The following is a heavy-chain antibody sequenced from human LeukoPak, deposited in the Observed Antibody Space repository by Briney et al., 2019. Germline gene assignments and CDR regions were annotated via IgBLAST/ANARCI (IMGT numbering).Heavy chain of an antibody. Sequence: SETLSLTCSVSGGSIRSGDHHWAWVRQPPGKGLEFIGSLDESGRPYYNRPLKSRVSISGDTSGKQFSLNLTSVTAADTAVYFCARDLGGYPFFMDVWGRGATVIVSS. CDR2: LDESGRP. CDR1: GGSIRSGDHH. J-gene: IGHJ6*03. CDR3: ARDLGGYPFFMDV. V-gene: IGHV4-39*07. D-gene: IGHD2-15*01.